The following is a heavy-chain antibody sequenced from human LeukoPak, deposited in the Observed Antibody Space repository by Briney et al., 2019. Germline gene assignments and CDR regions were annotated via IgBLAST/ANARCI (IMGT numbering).Heavy chain of an antibody. V-gene: IGHV3-21*01. Sequence: GGSLRLSCAASGCTFSSYSMNWVRQAPGKGLQWVSSISSSSSYIYYADSVKGRFTISRDNAKNSLYLQMNSLGAEDTAVYYCARDHITIFGVATSFDYWGQGTLVTVSS. CDR1: GCTFSSYS. CDR2: ISSSSSYI. J-gene: IGHJ4*02. D-gene: IGHD3-3*01. CDR3: ARDHITIFGVATSFDY.